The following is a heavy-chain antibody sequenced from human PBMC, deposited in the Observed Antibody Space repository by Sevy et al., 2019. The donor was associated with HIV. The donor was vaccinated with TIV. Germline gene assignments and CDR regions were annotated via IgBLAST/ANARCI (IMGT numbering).Heavy chain of an antibody. CDR3: VSPGSGSLHYYFDY. CDR2: INPNSGGT. J-gene: IGHJ4*02. D-gene: IGHD3-10*01. CDR1: GYTFTGYY. V-gene: IGHV1-2*02. Sequence: ASVKVSCKASGYTFTGYYMHWVRQAPGQGLEWMGWINPNSGGTNYAQKFQGRVTMTRHTSISTAYMELSRLRSDDTAVYYCVSPGSGSLHYYFDYWGQGTLVTVSS.